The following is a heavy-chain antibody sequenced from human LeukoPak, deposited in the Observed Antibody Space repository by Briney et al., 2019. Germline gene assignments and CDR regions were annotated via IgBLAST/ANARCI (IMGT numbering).Heavy chain of an antibody. Sequence: GGSLRLSCTASGFTFSSYSMNWVRQAPGKGLEWLSYISWGSNVIYYADSVKGRFTISRDNSRNTLYLQMNSLRAEDTAVYYCAGDRSNYCTNGVCYIFDYWGQGTLVTVSS. D-gene: IGHD2-8*01. CDR3: AGDRSNYCTNGVCYIFDY. CDR2: ISWGSNVI. V-gene: IGHV3-48*01. CDR1: GFTFSSYS. J-gene: IGHJ4*02.